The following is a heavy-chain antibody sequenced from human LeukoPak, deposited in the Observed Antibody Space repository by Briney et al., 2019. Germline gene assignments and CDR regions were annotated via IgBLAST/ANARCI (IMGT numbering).Heavy chain of an antibody. CDR1: GLTFSSYG. J-gene: IGHJ6*03. CDR3: AKDGSGSYGGYMDV. Sequence: AGGSLRLSCAASGLTFSSYGMHWVRQAPGKGLEWVAFIRYDGSNKYYADSVKGRFTISRDNSKNTLYLQMNSLRAEDTAVYYCAKDGSGSYGGYMDVWGKGTTVTISS. CDR2: IRYDGSNK. D-gene: IGHD3-10*01. V-gene: IGHV3-30*02.